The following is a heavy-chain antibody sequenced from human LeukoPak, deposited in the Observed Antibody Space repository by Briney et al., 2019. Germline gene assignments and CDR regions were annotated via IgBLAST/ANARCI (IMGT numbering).Heavy chain of an antibody. CDR2: IYHSGST. CDR3: ARARYDSSGYYYYYYYMDV. J-gene: IGHJ6*03. D-gene: IGHD3-22*01. Sequence: GSLRLSCAASGFTFTSYSMNWVRQAPGKVLEWIGEIYHSGSTNYNPSLKSRVTISVDKSKNQFSLKLSSVTAADTAVYYCARARYDSSGYYYYYYYMDVWGKGTTVTVSS. CDR1: GFTFTSYSM. V-gene: IGHV4-4*02.